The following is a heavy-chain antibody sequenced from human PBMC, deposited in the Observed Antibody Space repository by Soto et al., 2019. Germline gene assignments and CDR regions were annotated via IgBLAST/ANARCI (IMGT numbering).Heavy chain of an antibody. CDR3: AKSANLGAIVTTNFFDY. J-gene: IGHJ4*02. CDR2: ISSNSGSI. Sequence: PGGSLRLSCAASGFTFDDYAMHWVRQAPGKGLEWVSVISSNSGSIGYADSVKGRFTISRDNAKNTLYLQMNSLRAEDTAVYYCAKSANLGAIVTTNFFDYWGQGTLVIVSS. V-gene: IGHV3-9*01. CDR1: GFTFDDYA. D-gene: IGHD3-16*01.